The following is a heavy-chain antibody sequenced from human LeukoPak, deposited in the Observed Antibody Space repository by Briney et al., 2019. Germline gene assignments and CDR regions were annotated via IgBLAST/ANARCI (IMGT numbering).Heavy chain of an antibody. CDR1: GFTFNSYA. CDR2: ISSDGSNK. V-gene: IGHV3-30*04. CDR3: ARDVYSPPAATGDY. Sequence: PGGSLRLSCAASGFTFNSYAMHWVRQAPGKGLAWVAVISSDGSNKYYGDSVKGRFTISRDNSKNTLYLQMNNLRAEDTAVYYCARDVYSPPAATGDYWGQGTLVTVSS. D-gene: IGHD6-13*01. J-gene: IGHJ4*02.